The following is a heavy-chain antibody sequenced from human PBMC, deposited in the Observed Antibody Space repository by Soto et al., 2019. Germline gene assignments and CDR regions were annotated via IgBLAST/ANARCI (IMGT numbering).Heavy chain of an antibody. CDR2: INPNSGGT. CDR1: GYTFTGYY. Sequence: QVQLVQSGAEVKKPGASVKVSCKASGYTFTGYYMHWVRQAPGQGLEWMGWINPNSGGTNYAQKFQGWVTMTRDTSISTAYMELSRLRSDDTAVYYCARGHCSSTSCYGVYYCYGMDVWGQGTTVTVSS. CDR3: ARGHCSSTSCYGVYYCYGMDV. J-gene: IGHJ6*02. D-gene: IGHD2-2*01. V-gene: IGHV1-2*04.